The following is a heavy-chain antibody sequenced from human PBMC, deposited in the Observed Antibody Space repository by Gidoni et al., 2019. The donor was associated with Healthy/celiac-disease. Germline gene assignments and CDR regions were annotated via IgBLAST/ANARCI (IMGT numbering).Heavy chain of an antibody. J-gene: IGHJ6*02. D-gene: IGHD3-3*01. CDR1: GGSLSSGAYY. CDR3: ARDRSAYYYYYGMDV. CDR2: IYYSGST. Sequence: QVQLQESGPGLVKPSQTLSLTCTVSGGSLSSGAYYWSWIRQPPGKGLEWIGYIYYSGSTYYNPSLKSRVTIAVDTSKNQFSLKLSSVTAADTAVYYCARDRSAYYYYYGMDVWGQGTTVTVSS. V-gene: IGHV4-30-4*01.